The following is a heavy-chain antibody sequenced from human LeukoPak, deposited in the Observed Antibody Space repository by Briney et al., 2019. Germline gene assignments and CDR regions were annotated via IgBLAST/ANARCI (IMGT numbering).Heavy chain of an antibody. V-gene: IGHV4-34*01. CDR1: GGSISSYY. CDR3: ARVARRYSSSWFRY. J-gene: IGHJ4*02. Sequence: PSETLSLTCTVSGGSISSYYWSWIRQPPGKGLEWIGEINHSGSTNYNPSLKSRVTISVDTSKNQFSLKLSSVTAADTAVYYCARVARRYSSSWFRYWGQGTLVTVSS. CDR2: INHSGST. D-gene: IGHD6-13*01.